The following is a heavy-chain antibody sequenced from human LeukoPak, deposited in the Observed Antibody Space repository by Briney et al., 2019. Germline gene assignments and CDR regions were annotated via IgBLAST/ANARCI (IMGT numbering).Heavy chain of an antibody. CDR3: AKDTMVRGVFDY. D-gene: IGHD3-10*01. CDR1: GFTFNNYA. J-gene: IGHJ4*02. Sequence: GGTLRLSCAASGFTFNNYAMSWGREAPGPGLEGGSAISGSGGSTYSADTVQGRFTISRDNSKNTLYLQMNRLRCEDTAVYYCAKDTMVRGVFDYWGQGTLVTVSS. CDR2: ISGSGGST. V-gene: IGHV3-23*01.